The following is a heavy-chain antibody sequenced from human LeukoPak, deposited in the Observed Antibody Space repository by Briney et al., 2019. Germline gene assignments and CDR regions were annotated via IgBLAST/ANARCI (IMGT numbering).Heavy chain of an antibody. CDR1: GFTFSSYS. D-gene: IGHD1-26*01. CDR2: ISSSSSYI. Sequence: GSLRLSCAASGFTFSSYSMNWVRQAPGKGLEWVSSISSSSSYIYYADSLKGRFTISRDNAKNSLSLQMNSLRAEDTAVYYCARGRQNSGSYSDAFDIWGQGTVVTVSS. CDR3: ARGRQNSGSYSDAFDI. J-gene: IGHJ3*02. V-gene: IGHV3-21*01.